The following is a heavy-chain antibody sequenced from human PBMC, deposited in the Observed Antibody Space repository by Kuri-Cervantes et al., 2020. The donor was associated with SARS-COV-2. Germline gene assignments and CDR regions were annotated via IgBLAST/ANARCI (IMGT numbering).Heavy chain of an antibody. CDR2: IKQDGSEK. CDR1: GFTFSSYS. Sequence: GESLKISCAASGFTFSSYSMNWVRQAPGKGLEWVANIKQDGSEKYYVDSVKGRFTISRDNAKNSLYLQMNSLRAEDTAVYYCARDWGVLRSWGQGTLVTVSS. V-gene: IGHV3-7*01. D-gene: IGHD3-10*01. CDR3: ARDWGVLRS. J-gene: IGHJ4*02.